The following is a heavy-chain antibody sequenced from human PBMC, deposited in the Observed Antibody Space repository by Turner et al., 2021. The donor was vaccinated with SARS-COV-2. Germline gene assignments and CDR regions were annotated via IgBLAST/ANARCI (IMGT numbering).Heavy chain of an antibody. CDR1: GFIFSKFA. V-gene: IGHV3-30-3*02. CDR2: MSFPGSNK. J-gene: IGHJ6*02. Sequence: QVQLVESGGDVVQPGRSLRLSCAASGFIFSKFAMHWVRQDRGKGLEWVAVMSFPGSNKYYADSVKGRFTISRDNSKNTLYLQMNSLRPEDTAVYYCVKDISEYGYGFDGLAVWGQGTTVTVSS. D-gene: IGHD5-18*01. CDR3: VKDISEYGYGFDGLAV.